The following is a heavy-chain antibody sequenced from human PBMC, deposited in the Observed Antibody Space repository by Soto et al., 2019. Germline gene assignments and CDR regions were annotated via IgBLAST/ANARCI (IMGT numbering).Heavy chain of an antibody. CDR2: FDPEDGET. V-gene: IGHV1-24*01. Sequence: ASVKVSCKVSGYTLTELSMHWVRQAPGKGLEWMGGFDPEDGETIYAQKFQGRVTMTEDTSTDTAYMELSSLRSEDTAVYYCATELGVVPAASFDYWGQGTLVTVSS. CDR1: GYTLTELS. J-gene: IGHJ4*02. CDR3: ATELGVVPAASFDY. D-gene: IGHD2-2*01.